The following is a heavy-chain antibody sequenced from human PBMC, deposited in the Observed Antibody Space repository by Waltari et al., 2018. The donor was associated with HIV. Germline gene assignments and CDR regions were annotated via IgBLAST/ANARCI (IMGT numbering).Heavy chain of an antibody. CDR1: GYTFTGYY. CDR3: ARGGLVYCSGGSCYSVYYYYYGMDV. D-gene: IGHD2-15*01. J-gene: IGHJ6*02. Sequence: QVQLVQSGAEVKKPGASVKVSCKASGYTFTGYYMHWVRQAPGQGLEWMGWINPNSGGTNYAQKFQGWVTMTRDTSISTAYMELSRLRSDDTAVYYCARGGLVYCSGGSCYSVYYYYYGMDVWGQGTTVTVSS. CDR2: INPNSGGT. V-gene: IGHV1-2*04.